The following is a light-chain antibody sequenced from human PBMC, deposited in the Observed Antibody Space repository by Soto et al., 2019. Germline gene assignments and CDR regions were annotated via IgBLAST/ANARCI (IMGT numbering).Light chain of an antibody. Sequence: QSVLTQPASVSGSPGQSITISCTGTSSDVGGYKFVSWYQQHPGKAPKLMIYEVSNRPSGVSSRFSGSKSGNTASLTISGLQAEDRDASYCGSYTGSIYVFGTGTKVTV. CDR3: GSYTGSIYV. CDR2: EVS. J-gene: IGLJ1*01. V-gene: IGLV2-14*01. CDR1: SSDVGGYKF.